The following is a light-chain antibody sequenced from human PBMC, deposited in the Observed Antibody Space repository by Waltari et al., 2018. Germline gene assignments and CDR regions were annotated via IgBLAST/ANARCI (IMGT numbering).Light chain of an antibody. CDR2: MAS. CDR1: QSVGTW. J-gene: IGKJ2*01. CDR3: QQYSSFST. V-gene: IGKV1-5*03. Sequence: IQMTQSPSPLSSSVAYRVPISCRASQSVGTWLAWYQQKPGKAPKLLIYMASSLESGVPSRFSGSGSGTEFTLTISSLQPDDFATYSCQQYSSFSTFGQGTKVDI.